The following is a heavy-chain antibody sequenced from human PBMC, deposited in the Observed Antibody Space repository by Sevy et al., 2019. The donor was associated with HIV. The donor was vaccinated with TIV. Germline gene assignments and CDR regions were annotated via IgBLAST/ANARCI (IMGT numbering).Heavy chain of an antibody. J-gene: IGHJ4*01. CDR2: FNPNNDDS. D-gene: IGHD5-18*01. Sequence: ASVKVSCKASGFTFSDYYMHWVRQAPGQGLEWMGWFNPNNDDSRSAQKFQGRVTRTGDMSIRTAYMELTRLRSDDTAIYFCTRDDIYSHPWEFDWWGHGALVTVSS. CDR3: TRDDIYSHPWEFDW. V-gene: IGHV1-2*02. CDR1: GFTFSDYY.